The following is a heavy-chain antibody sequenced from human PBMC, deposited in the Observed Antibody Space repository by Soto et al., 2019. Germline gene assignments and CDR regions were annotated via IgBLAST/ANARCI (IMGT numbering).Heavy chain of an antibody. CDR1: GFNFGSYG. CDR2: LTASGLNT. D-gene: IGHD2-8*01. J-gene: IGHJ6*02. CDR3: AKGLGNAKEV. V-gene: IGHV3-23*01. Sequence: EVQLLESGGGLVQPGGSLRLSCSASGFNFGSYGMSWVRQAPGKGLEWVSGLTASGLNTYYTDSVKGRFTISRDNSRNTVYLQMSGLRVEDTAVFHCAKGLGNAKEVWGQGTTVPVSS.